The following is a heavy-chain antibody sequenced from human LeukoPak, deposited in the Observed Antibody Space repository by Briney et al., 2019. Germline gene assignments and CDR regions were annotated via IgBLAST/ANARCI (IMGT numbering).Heavy chain of an antibody. CDR2: IFYSGSP. Sequence: SSETLSLTCTVPGXSISRYYGSWIRQPPGKGREWMGNIFYSGSPNYNPSLKSRVTISFDTSKNQFSLKLSSVTAADTAVYYCARVGHLAAAGTYDYWGQGTLVTVSS. J-gene: IGHJ4*02. V-gene: IGHV4-59*08. CDR1: GXSISRYY. D-gene: IGHD6-13*01. CDR3: ARVGHLAAAGTYDY.